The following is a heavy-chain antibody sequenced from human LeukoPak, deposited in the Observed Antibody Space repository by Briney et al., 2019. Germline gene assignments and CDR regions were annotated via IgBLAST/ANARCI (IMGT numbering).Heavy chain of an antibody. CDR1: GFTFSDYY. CDR3: AREGGMAARPYYYYGMDV. V-gene: IGHV3-11*01. CDR2: ISSSGSTI. D-gene: IGHD6-6*01. J-gene: IGHJ6*02. Sequence: PGGSLRLSCAASGFTFSDYYMSWIRQAPGKGLEWVSYISSSGSTIYYADSVKGRFTISRDNAKNSLYLQMNSLRAEDTAVYYCAREGGMAARPYYYYGMDVWGQGTTVTVSS.